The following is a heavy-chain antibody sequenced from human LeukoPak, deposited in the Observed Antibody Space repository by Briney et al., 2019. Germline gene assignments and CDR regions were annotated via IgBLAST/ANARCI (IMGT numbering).Heavy chain of an antibody. CDR2: INWNGGST. Sequence: GGSLRLSCAASGITFDDYGMSWVRQAPGKGLEWVSGINWNGGSTGYTDSVKGRFTISRDNAKNSLYLQMNSLRAEDTALYYCARGPDYYDSSGYYYYYYMDVWGKGTTVTVSS. V-gene: IGHV3-20*04. D-gene: IGHD3-22*01. J-gene: IGHJ6*03. CDR1: GITFDDYG. CDR3: ARGPDYYDSSGYYYYYYMDV.